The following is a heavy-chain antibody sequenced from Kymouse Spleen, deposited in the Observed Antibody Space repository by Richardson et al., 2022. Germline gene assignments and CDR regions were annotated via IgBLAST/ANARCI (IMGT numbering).Heavy chain of an antibody. CDR2: INSDGSST. CDR3: ARANYYGSGSSYYFDY. V-gene: IGHV3-74*01. J-gene: IGHJ4*02. CDR1: GFTFSSYW. Sequence: EVQLVESGGGLVQPGGSLRLSCAASGFTFSSYWMHWVRQAPGKGLVWVSRINSDGSSTSYADSVKGRFTISRDNAKNTLYLQMNSLRAEDTAVYYCARANYYGSGSSYYFDYWGQGTLVTVSS. D-gene: IGHD3-10*01.